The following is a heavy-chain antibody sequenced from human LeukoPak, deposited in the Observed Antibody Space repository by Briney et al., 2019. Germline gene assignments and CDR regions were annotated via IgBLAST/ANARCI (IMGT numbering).Heavy chain of an antibody. D-gene: IGHD3-22*01. CDR3: AKDKSRYDSSGSHDY. V-gene: IGHV3-30*02. Sequence: PGGSLRLSCAASGFTFSTYGMHWVRQAPGKGLEWVAFIRYDGSNKYYADSVKGRFTISRDNSKNTLYLQMNSLRAEDTAVYYCAKDKSRYDSSGSHDYWGQGTLVTVSS. CDR2: IRYDGSNK. J-gene: IGHJ4*02. CDR1: GFTFSTYG.